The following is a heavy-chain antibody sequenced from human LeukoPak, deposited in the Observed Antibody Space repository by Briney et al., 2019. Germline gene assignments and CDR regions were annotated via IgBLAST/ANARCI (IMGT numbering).Heavy chain of an antibody. CDR1: GFTFSRHD. J-gene: IGHJ3*02. CDR2: ISPGGDIT. CDR3: ARGGSYLSAFDI. Sequence: GGSLRLSCVASGFTFSRHDLNWVRQAPGKGLEWVSGISPGGDITYYADSVKGRFTISRDNSKNTLYLQMNSLRAEDTAVYYCARGGSYLSAFDIWGQGTMVTVSS. V-gene: IGHV3-23*01. D-gene: IGHD1-26*01.